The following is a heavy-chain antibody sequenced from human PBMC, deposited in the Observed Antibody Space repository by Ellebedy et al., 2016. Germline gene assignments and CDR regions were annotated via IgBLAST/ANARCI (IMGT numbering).Heavy chain of an antibody. D-gene: IGHD5-24*01. V-gene: IGHV4-59*08. CDR3: ARHRGWLQADLQH. Sequence: SETLSLTCTVSNGSISNYFWSWVRQPPGQGLEWIGIILNSGNTKYNPSLESRITMSQDTSKNQLSLRLSSVTASDTAMYYCARHRGWLQADLQHWGQGNLVIVSS. CDR1: NGSISNYF. J-gene: IGHJ1*01. CDR2: ILNSGNT.